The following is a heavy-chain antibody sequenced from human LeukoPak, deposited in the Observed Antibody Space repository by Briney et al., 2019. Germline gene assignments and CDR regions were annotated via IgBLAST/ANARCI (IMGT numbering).Heavy chain of an antibody. CDR2: IIPIFGTA. V-gene: IGHV1-69*01. CDR3: ARGGIAARPVDY. Sequence: SVKVSCKASGGTFSGDAISWVRQAPGQGLEWMGGIIPIFGTANYAQKFQGRVTITADESTSTAYMELSSLRSEDTAVYYCARGGIAARPVDYWGQGTLVTVSS. J-gene: IGHJ4*02. D-gene: IGHD6-6*01. CDR1: GGTFSGDA.